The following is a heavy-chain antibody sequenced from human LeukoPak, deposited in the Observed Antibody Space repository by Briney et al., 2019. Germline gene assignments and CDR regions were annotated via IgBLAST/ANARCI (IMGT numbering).Heavy chain of an antibody. CDR2: GNDGGGT. J-gene: IGHJ4*02. Sequence: SETLSLTCAVYGGSLNGYYWSWIRQPPGKGLEWIGEGNDGGGTKYNPSLKGRVTISADRSKNQFSLHLTSVTAADTAVYYCATLTHRYGCFDYWGQGTLVTVSS. CDR3: ATLTHRYGCFDY. D-gene: IGHD5-18*01. V-gene: IGHV4-34*01. CDR1: GGSLNGYY.